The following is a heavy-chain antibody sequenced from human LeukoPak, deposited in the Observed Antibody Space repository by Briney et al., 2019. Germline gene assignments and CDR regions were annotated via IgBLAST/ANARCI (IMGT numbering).Heavy chain of an antibody. CDR3: AREATYYYDSSAQWPVFDY. D-gene: IGHD3-22*01. V-gene: IGHV4-39*07. Sequence: PSETLSLTCTVSGGSISSSSYYWGWIRQPPGKGLEWIGSIYYSGSTYYNPSLKSRVTMSVDTSKNQFSLKLSSVTAADTAVYYCAREATYYYDSSAQWPVFDYWGQGTLVTVSS. CDR2: IYYSGST. CDR1: GGSISSSSYY. J-gene: IGHJ4*02.